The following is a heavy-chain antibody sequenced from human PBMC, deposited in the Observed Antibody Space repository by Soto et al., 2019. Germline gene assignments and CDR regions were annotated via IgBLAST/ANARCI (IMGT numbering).Heavy chain of an antibody. V-gene: IGHV1-24*01. D-gene: IGHD3-3*01. J-gene: IGHJ5*02. Sequence: GASVKVSCKVSGYTLTELSMHWVLQAPGKGLEWMGGFDPEDGETIYAQKFQGRVTMTEDTSTDTAYMELSSLRSEDTAVYYCATYDFWSGSLPENWFDPWGQGTLVTVSS. CDR2: FDPEDGET. CDR1: GYTLTELS. CDR3: ATYDFWSGSLPENWFDP.